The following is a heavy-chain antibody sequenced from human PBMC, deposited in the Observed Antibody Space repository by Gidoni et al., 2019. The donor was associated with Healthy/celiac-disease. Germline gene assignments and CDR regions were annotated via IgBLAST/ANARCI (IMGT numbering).Heavy chain of an antibody. D-gene: IGHD6-13*01. V-gene: IGHV4-34*01. Sequence: QVQLQQWGAGLLKPSATLSLTCAVYGGSFSGYYWSWIRQPPGKGLEWIGEINHSGSTNYNPSLKSRVTISVDTSKNQFSLKLSSVTAADTAVYYCARGVEYSSSWYLVTNWFDPWGQGTLVTVSS. CDR3: ARGVEYSSSWYLVTNWFDP. J-gene: IGHJ5*02. CDR2: INHSGST. CDR1: GGSFSGYY.